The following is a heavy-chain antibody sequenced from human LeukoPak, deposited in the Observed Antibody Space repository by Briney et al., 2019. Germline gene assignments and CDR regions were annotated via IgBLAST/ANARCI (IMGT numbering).Heavy chain of an antibody. CDR1: GFTFSSYE. CDR3: AKVGVLAGSKYFDY. Sequence: GGSLRLSCAASGFTFSSYEMNWVRQAPGKGLEWVSYISSSGSTIYYADSVKGRFTISRDNAKNSLYLQMNSLRAEDTAVYYCAKVGVLAGSKYFDYWGQGTLVAVSS. V-gene: IGHV3-48*03. D-gene: IGHD3-10*01. J-gene: IGHJ4*02. CDR2: ISSSGSTI.